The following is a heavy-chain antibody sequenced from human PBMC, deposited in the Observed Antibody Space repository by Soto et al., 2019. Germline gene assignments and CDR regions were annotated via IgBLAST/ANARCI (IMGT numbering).Heavy chain of an antibody. D-gene: IGHD2-15*01. CDR3: ARDRGYCSGGSCFYDAFDI. CDR2: IKQDGSEK. Sequence: GGSLRLSCAASGFTFSSYWMSWVRQAPGKGLEWVANIKQDGSEKYYVDSVKGRFTISRDNAKNSLYLQMNSLRAEDTAVYYCARDRGYCSGGSCFYDAFDIRAQRTTVTVSS. V-gene: IGHV3-7*01. J-gene: IGHJ3*02. CDR1: GFTFSSYW.